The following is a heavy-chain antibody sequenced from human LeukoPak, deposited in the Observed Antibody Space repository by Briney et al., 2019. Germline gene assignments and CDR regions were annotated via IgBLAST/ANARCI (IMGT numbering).Heavy chain of an antibody. D-gene: IGHD2-2*02. V-gene: IGHV3-7*03. CDR3: AKEDSYCSSSSCYSFDS. Sequence: GGSLRLSCAASGFTFSSYWMSWVRQAPGKGLEWVANIKQDGSEKYYVDSVKGRFTISRDNAKNSLYLQMNSLRVEDTALYYCAKEDSYCSSSSCYSFDSWGQGTLVTVSS. J-gene: IGHJ4*02. CDR2: IKQDGSEK. CDR1: GFTFSSYW.